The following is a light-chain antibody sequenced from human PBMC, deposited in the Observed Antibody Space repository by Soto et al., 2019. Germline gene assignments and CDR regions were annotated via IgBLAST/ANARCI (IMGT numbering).Light chain of an antibody. CDR1: QSVSSY. CDR3: QQYGSSRIT. V-gene: IGKV3D-20*01. J-gene: IGKJ5*01. Sequence: EIVLTQSPATLSLSPGERATLSCRASQSVSSYLAWYQQKPGLAPRLLIYDASSKATGIPDRFSGSGSGTDFTLTISRLEPEDFAVYYCQQYGSSRITFGQGTRLEIK. CDR2: DAS.